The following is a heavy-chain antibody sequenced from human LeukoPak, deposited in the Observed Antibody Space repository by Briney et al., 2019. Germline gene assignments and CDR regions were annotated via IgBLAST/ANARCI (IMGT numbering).Heavy chain of an antibody. CDR2: IYYSGST. V-gene: IGHV4-59*01. D-gene: IGHD3-10*01. CDR1: GGSISSYH. CDR3: ARDSGTVRAAGAFDI. J-gene: IGHJ3*02. Sequence: SETLSLTCTVSGGSISSYHWSWIRQPPGKGLEWIGYIYYSGSTNYNPSLKSRVTISVDTSKNQFSLKLSSVTAADTAVYYCARDSGTVRAAGAFDIWGQGTMVTVSS.